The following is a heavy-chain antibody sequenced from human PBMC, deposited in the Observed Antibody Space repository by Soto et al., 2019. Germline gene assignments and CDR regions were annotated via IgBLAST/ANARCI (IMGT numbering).Heavy chain of an antibody. CDR3: ARGPAYYGSGTDY. D-gene: IGHD3-10*01. CDR2: ISYDGSNK. V-gene: IGHV3-30-3*01. CDR1: GFTFSSYA. J-gene: IGHJ4*02. Sequence: PGGSLRLSCAASGFTFSSYAMHWVRQAPGKGLEWVAVISYDGSNKYYADSVKGRFTISRDNSKNTLYLQMNSLRAEDTAVYYCARGPAYYGSGTDYWGQGTLVTVSS.